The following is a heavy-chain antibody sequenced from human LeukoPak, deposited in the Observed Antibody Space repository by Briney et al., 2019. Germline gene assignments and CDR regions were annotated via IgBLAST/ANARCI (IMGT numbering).Heavy chain of an antibody. D-gene: IGHD3-16*01. CDR2: INHSGST. V-gene: IGHV4-34*01. CDR1: GGSFSGYY. Sequence: SETRSLTCAVYGGSFSGYYWSWIRQPPGKGLEWIGEINHSGSTNYNPSLKSRVTISVDTSKNQFSLKLSSVTAADTAVYYCARGWGAEVAFDIWGQGTMVTVSS. CDR3: ARGWGAEVAFDI. J-gene: IGHJ3*02.